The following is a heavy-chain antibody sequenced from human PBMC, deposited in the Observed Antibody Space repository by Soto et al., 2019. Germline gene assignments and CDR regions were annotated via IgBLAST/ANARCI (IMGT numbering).Heavy chain of an antibody. J-gene: IGHJ4*01. CDR1: GYTFSSYS. Sequence: ASVKVSCKTSGYTFSSYSINWVRQAPGQGLEWMAWISTNSGNTHYAERFQGRVTVTLDKSARTAFMEMRGLTSDDTATYFCARDNGYYDVWGHGTLVTVSS. CDR3: ARDNGYYDV. CDR2: ISTNSGNT. V-gene: IGHV1-18*04. D-gene: IGHD2-8*01.